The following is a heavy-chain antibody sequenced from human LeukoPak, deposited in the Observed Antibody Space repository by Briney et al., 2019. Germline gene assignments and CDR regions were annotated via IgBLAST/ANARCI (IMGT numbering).Heavy chain of an antibody. CDR3: ARKKTFGELLFDAFDI. V-gene: IGHV4-39*01. Sequence: SETLSLTCTVSGGSVSSTSYYWGWIRQPPGKGLEWIGSIFYSGSTYYNPSLKSRVTISVDTSKNQFSLKLTSVTAADTAVYYCARKKTFGELLFDAFDIWGQGTMVTVSS. CDR1: GGSVSSTSYY. J-gene: IGHJ3*02. D-gene: IGHD3-10*01. CDR2: IFYSGST.